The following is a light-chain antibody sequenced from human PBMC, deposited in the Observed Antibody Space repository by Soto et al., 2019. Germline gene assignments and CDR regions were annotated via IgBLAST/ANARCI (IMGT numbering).Light chain of an antibody. V-gene: IGKV3-15*01. CDR2: GAS. J-gene: IGKJ1*01. Sequence: VLTQSAAAGSLTPGERAAREGRASQSVSSYLAWYQQKPGQAPRLLIYGASTRVIGTRARFSGSGFGRECTPTKPLLRSDDPGAYYPHPYNVWDSYGQGTKVDIK. CDR1: QSVSSY. CDR3: HPYNVWDS.